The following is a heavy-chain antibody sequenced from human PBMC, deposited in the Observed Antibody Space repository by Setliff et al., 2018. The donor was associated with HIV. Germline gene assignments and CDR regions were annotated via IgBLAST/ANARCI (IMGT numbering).Heavy chain of an antibody. CDR3: ARGRMAAAGMFIPRALDY. J-gene: IGHJ4*02. D-gene: IGHD6-13*01. V-gene: IGHV1-69*05. CDR1: GDTFRNYV. CDR2: IMALFQRT. Sequence: SVKVSCKVSGDTFRNYVIKWVRLAPGQGLEWMGEIMALFQRTQYAQKFQGRVTFTTDDSTSTAYMELRSLRSDDTAIFYCARGRMAAAGMFIPRALDYWGQGTLVTVSS.